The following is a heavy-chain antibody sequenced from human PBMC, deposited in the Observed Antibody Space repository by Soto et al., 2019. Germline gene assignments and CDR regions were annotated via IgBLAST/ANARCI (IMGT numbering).Heavy chain of an antibody. CDR1: GYTLTELS. CDR2: FDPEDGET. V-gene: IGHV1-24*01. Sequence: GASVKVSCKVSGYTLTELSMHWVRQAPGKGLEWMGGFDPEDGETIYAQKFQGRVTMTEDTSTDTAYMELSGLRSEDTAVYYCATLASSWGYAFDIWGQGTMVTVSS. D-gene: IGHD3-16*01. CDR3: ATLASSWGYAFDI. J-gene: IGHJ3*02.